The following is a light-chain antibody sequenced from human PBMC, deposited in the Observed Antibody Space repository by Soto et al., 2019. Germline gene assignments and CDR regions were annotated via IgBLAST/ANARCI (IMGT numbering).Light chain of an antibody. J-gene: IGKJ5*01. CDR2: DAY. V-gene: IGKV3-11*01. CDR1: QSFRGL. Sequence: EVVLTQSPVTLSLSPGERATLSCRASQSFRGLLAWYQQKPGQAPRLLIYDAYNRALGIPPRFSGSGSGTDLTLTISSLEPEDSAVYYCQQRHMWPITFGQGTRLEIK. CDR3: QQRHMWPIT.